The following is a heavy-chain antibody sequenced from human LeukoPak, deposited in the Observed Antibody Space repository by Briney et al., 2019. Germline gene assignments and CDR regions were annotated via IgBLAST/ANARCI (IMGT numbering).Heavy chain of an antibody. CDR1: GASITSGDYS. D-gene: IGHD3-10*02. CDR3: ARGFFVRGNPGSWFDP. J-gene: IGHJ5*02. V-gene: IGHV4-30-2*01. Sequence: SETLSLTCAVSGASITSGDYSWNWMRQPPGKGLEWIGYIYHTGNTYYNPSLKSRVTISVDRSKNQFSRKLSSVTAADPAVYYCARGFFVRGNPGSWFDPWGQGTLVTVSS. CDR2: IYHTGNT.